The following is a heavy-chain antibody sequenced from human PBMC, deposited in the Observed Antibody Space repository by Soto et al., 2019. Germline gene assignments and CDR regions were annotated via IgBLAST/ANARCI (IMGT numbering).Heavy chain of an antibody. D-gene: IGHD3-10*01. CDR1: GFTFSNAW. CDR2: IKSKTDGGTT. CDR3: TTAGEVRGVYYYYYYGMDV. Sequence: EVQLVESGGGLVKPGGSLRLSCAASGFTFSNAWMSWVRQAPGKGLEWVGRIKSKTDGGTTDYAAPVKGRFTISRDDSKNTLYLQMNSLKTEDTAVYYCTTAGEVRGVYYYYYYGMDVWGQGTTVTVSS. V-gene: IGHV3-15*01. J-gene: IGHJ6*02.